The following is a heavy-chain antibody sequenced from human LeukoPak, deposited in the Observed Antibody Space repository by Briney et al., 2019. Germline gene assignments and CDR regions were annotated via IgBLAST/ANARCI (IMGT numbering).Heavy chain of an antibody. CDR1: GFTFSSYG. J-gene: IGHJ5*02. CDR3: AKDCDYGDSNSPWDNWFDP. V-gene: IGHV3-30*02. Sequence: PGGSLRLSCAASGFTFSSYGMHWVRQAPGKGLEWVAVIWYDGSNKYYADSVKGRFTISRDNSKNTLYLQMNSLRAEDTAVYYCAKDCDYGDSNSPWDNWFDPWGQGTLVTVSS. CDR2: IWYDGSNK. D-gene: IGHD4-17*01.